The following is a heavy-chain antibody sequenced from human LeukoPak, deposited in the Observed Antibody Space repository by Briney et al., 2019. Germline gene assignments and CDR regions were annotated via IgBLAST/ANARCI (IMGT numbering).Heavy chain of an antibody. Sequence: SETLSLTCTVSGGSISSSSHYWGWIRQPPGKGLEWIGYIYYSGTTYYNPSLKSRVTISVDTSKNQFSLKLSSVTAADTAVYYCARLKNSWYGVDYWGQGTLVTVSS. CDR1: GGSISSSSHY. D-gene: IGHD6-13*01. J-gene: IGHJ4*02. CDR3: ARLKNSWYGVDY. CDR2: IYYSGTT. V-gene: IGHV4-39*07.